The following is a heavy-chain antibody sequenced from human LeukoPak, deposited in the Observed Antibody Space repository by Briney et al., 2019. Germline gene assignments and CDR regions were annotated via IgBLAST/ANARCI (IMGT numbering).Heavy chain of an antibody. CDR3: ARPGGYGSGSYYDY. Sequence: SETLSLTCAVSGYSFSSGYYWGWIRQPPGKGLEWIGSIYHSGSTYYNPSLKSRVTISVDTSKNQLSLKVSSATSPDTAVYYCARPGGYGSGSYYDYWGQGTLVTVSS. D-gene: IGHD3-10*01. V-gene: IGHV4-38-2*01. J-gene: IGHJ4*02. CDR2: IYHSGST. CDR1: GYSFSSGYY.